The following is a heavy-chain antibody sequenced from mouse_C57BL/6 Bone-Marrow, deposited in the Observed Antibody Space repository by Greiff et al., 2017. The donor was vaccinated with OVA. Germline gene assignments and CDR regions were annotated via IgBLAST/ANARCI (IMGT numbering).Heavy chain of an antibody. CDR2: IDPSDSYT. Sequence: VQLQQSGAELVKPGASVKLSCKASGYTFTSYWMQWVKQRPGQGLEWIGEIDPSDSYTNYNQKFKGKATLTVDTSSSTAYMQLSSLTSEDSAVYYCASAVVAYWGQGTLVTVAA. CDR3: ASAVVAY. V-gene: IGHV1-50*01. CDR1: GYTFTSYW. J-gene: IGHJ3*01.